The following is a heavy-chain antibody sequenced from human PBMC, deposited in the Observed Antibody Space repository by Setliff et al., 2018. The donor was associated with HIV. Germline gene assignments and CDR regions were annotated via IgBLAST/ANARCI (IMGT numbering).Heavy chain of an antibody. CDR3: ARHVGYSSSSLDY. V-gene: IGHV4-59*08. J-gene: IGHJ4*02. CDR2: IYYSGNT. D-gene: IGHD6-6*01. Sequence: PSETLSLTCTVSGGSISSYYWSWIRQPPGKGLEWIGYIYYSGNTNYSPSLKSRVTISVDTSKNQFSLKLSSVTAADTAVYYCARHVGYSSSSLDYWGQGTLVTVSS. CDR1: GGSISSYY.